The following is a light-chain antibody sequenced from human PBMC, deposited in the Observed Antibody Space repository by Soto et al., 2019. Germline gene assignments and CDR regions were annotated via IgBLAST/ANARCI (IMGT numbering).Light chain of an antibody. V-gene: IGKV1-33*01. CDR3: LQDYGDSWT. J-gene: IGKJ1*01. Sequence: DIQMTQSPSSLSASVGDRVTITCQASQDIKNYLNWYQQKSGKAPKLLIYDASDLETGVPSRFSGRRSGTEFTLTISSLQPEDFASYYCLQDYGDSWTFGQGTKVDI. CDR2: DAS. CDR1: QDIKNY.